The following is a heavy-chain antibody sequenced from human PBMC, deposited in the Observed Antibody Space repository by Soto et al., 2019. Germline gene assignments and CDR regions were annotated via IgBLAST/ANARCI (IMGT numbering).Heavy chain of an antibody. J-gene: IGHJ4*02. Sequence: ASVKVSCKASGYTFTGYYMHWVRQAPGQGLEWMGWINPNSGGTNYAQKFQGWVTMTRDTSISTAYMELSRLRSDDTAVYYCARVGAFEDSRGYYLDYWGQGTLVTVSS. CDR2: INPNSGGT. V-gene: IGHV1-2*04. CDR1: GYTFTGYY. D-gene: IGHD3-22*01. CDR3: ARVGAFEDSRGYYLDY.